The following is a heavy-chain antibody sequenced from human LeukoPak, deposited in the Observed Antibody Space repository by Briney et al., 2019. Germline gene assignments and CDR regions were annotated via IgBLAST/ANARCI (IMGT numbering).Heavy chain of an antibody. CDR1: GYRFDSHW. V-gene: IGHV5-51*01. CDR3: ARLPSSGWPTYDYYFGMDV. J-gene: IGHJ6*02. CDR2: IYPGDSDT. D-gene: IGHD6-19*01. Sequence: GESLKISCEGSGYRFDSHWIGWVRQMPGKGLECMGIIYPGDSDTRYSPSFQGRVTISVDKSISTAHLQWSSLEASDTAMYYCARLPSSGWPTYDYYFGMDVWGQGTTVTVSS.